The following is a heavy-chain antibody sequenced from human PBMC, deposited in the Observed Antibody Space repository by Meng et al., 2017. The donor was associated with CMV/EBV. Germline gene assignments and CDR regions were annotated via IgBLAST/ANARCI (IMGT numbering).Heavy chain of an antibody. CDR1: GGSISSYD. Sequence: QGQLQYPGPGLVKPSETLSLPCTVSGGSISSYDWRWIRQPAGKGLEWIGRIYTSGSTNYNPSLKSRVTMSVDTSKNQFSLKLSSVTAADTAVYYCARSMVVAGDWFDPWGQGTLVTVSS. CDR3: ARSMVVAGDWFDP. CDR2: IYTSGST. J-gene: IGHJ5*02. D-gene: IGHD2-15*01. V-gene: IGHV4-4*07.